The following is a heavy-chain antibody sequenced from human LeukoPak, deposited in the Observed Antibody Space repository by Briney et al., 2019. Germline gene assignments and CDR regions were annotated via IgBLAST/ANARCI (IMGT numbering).Heavy chain of an antibody. CDR2: INDNGAGT. Sequence: GGSLRLSCAASGFTFSSYAMSWVRQAPGKGLKWVSTINDNGAGTYYADSVKGRFTISRDNSYNTMSLQMNSLRDEDAGVYYCAKGLRTVVGLYKGYHYSMDAGGKGPTAPVS. D-gene: IGHD2-21*01. CDR3: AKGLRTVVGLYKGYHYSMDA. V-gene: IGHV3-23*01. CDR1: GFTFSSYA. J-gene: IGHJ6*03.